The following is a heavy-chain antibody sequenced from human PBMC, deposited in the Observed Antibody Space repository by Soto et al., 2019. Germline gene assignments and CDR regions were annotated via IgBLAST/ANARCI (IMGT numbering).Heavy chain of an antibody. CDR2: IYHSGRT. CDR1: GGSISNGYYY. CDR3: ARDPLGTAELFDY. D-gene: IGHD2-21*02. J-gene: IGHJ4*01. V-gene: IGHV4-31*03. Sequence: SETLSLTCTVSGGSISNGYYYWSWVRQNPGKGLEWIGHIYHSGRTYYNPSLKSRVTISVDTSKNQFSLNLSSVTAADTAVYYCARDPLGTAELFDYWGQGILVTVSS.